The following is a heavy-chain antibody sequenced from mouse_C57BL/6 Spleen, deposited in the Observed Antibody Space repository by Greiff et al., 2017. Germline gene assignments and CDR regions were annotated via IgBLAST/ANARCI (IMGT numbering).Heavy chain of an antibody. D-gene: IGHD2-13*01. J-gene: IGHJ4*01. Sequence: VQLQQPGTELVKPGASVKLSCKASGYTFTSYWMHWVKQRPGHGLEWIGNINPSNGGTNYNEKFKSKATLTVDKSSSTAYMQLSSLTSEDSAVYYCARTGGDYYYAMDYWGQGTSVTVAS. CDR3: ARTGGDYYYAMDY. CDR2: INPSNGGT. V-gene: IGHV1-53*01. CDR1: GYTFTSYW.